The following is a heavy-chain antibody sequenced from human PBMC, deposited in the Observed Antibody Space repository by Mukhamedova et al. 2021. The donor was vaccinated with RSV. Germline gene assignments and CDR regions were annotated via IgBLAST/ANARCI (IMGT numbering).Heavy chain of an antibody. J-gene: IGHJ3*02. V-gene: IGHV3-30*01. Sequence: KGRFTISRDNSKNTLYLQMNSLRAEDTAVYYCARGMGDYYDSSGYYPGDAFDIWGQGPMVTVSS. D-gene: IGHD3-22*01. CDR3: ARGMGDYYDSSGYYPGDAFDI.